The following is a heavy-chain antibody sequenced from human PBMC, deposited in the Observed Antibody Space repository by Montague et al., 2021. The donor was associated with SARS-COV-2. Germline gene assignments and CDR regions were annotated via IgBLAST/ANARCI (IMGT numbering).Heavy chain of an antibody. CDR1: GGSISSGGYY. CDR3: ARVELDGGYDSVPLDV. D-gene: IGHD5-12*01. CDR2: IYYSGST. Sequence: TLSLTCTVSGGSISSGGYYWSWIRQHPGKGLEWIGYIYYSGSTYYNPSLKSRVTISVDTSKNQFSLKLSSVTAADTAVYYCARVELDGGYDSVPLDVWGQGTTVTVSS. J-gene: IGHJ6*02. V-gene: IGHV4-31*03.